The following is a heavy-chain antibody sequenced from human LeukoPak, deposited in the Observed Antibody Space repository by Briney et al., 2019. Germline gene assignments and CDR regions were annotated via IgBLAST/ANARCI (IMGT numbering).Heavy chain of an antibody. CDR2: ISYDGSNK. Sequence: PGGSLRLSCAASGFTFSSYAMHWVRQAPGKGLEWVAVISYDGSNKYYADSVKGRFTISRDNSKNTLYLQMNSLRAEDAAVYYCARDNGYGSGSSDYWGQGTLVTVSS. V-gene: IGHV3-30-3*01. J-gene: IGHJ4*02. CDR1: GFTFSSYA. D-gene: IGHD3-10*01. CDR3: ARDNGYGSGSSDY.